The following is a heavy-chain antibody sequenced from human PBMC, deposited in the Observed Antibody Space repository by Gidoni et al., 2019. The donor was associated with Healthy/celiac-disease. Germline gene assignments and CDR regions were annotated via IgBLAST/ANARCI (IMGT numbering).Heavy chain of an antibody. CDR1: GFTFSGSA. CDR3: TLFDPVY. Sequence: DVQLVESGGGLVQPGGPLKPSCAVSGFTFSGSAMHWVRQAAGKGLEWVGRIRSKANSYATAYAASVKGRFTISRDDSKNTAYLQMNSLKTEDTAVYYCTLFDPVYWGQGTLVTVSS. V-gene: IGHV3-73*01. CDR2: IRSKANSYAT. J-gene: IGHJ4*02.